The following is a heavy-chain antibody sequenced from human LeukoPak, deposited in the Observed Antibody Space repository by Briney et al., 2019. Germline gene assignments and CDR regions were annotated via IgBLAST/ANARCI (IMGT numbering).Heavy chain of an antibody. V-gene: IGHV3-20*04. Sequence: GGSLRPSCAGSGFTFDDYGMSWVRQAPGKGLEWVSGINWNGGSTGYADSVKGRFTISRDNAKNSLYLQMNSLRGEDTAVYYCARDSNHDYGDYDSFANEAWFDPWGQGTLVTVSS. CDR2: INWNGGST. D-gene: IGHD4-17*01. J-gene: IGHJ5*02. CDR3: ARDSNHDYGDYDSFANEAWFDP. CDR1: GFTFDDYG.